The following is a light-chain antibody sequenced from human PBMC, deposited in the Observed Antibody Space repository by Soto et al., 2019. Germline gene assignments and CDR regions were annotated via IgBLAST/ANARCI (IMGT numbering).Light chain of an antibody. Sequence: QLVLTQSPSASASLGASVKLTCTLSRGHSSYAIAWHQQHPEKGTRYLMRLNSAGSHSKGDGIPDRFSGSSSGAERYLTISSLQSEDEADYYCQTWGTGIRVFGGGTKLTVL. CDR3: QTWGTGIRV. J-gene: IGLJ3*02. V-gene: IGLV4-69*01. CDR1: RGHSSYA. CDR2: LNSAGSH.